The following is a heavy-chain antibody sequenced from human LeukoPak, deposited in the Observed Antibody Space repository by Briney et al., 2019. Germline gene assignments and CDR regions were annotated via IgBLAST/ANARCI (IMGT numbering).Heavy chain of an antibody. J-gene: IGHJ4*02. CDR1: GFTFSSYR. CDR2: ISSSSSYI. Sequence: GGSLRLSSAASGFTFSSYRMNWVRQAPGEGLEWVSFISSSSSYIDYADSVKGRFTISRDNAKNSLYLQMNSLRAEDTAVYYCVRDSYSNYFDYWGQGTLVTVSS. CDR3: VRDSYSNYFDY. V-gene: IGHV3-21*01. D-gene: IGHD4-11*01.